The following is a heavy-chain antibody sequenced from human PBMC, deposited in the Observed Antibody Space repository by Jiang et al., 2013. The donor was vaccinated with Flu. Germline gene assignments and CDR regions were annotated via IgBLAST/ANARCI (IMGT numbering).Heavy chain of an antibody. V-gene: IGHV1-46*01. CDR3: ARDQARGDSSGYCPDY. CDR1: GYTFTSYY. Sequence: QLVESGAEVKKPGASVKVSCKASGYTFTSYYMHWVRQAPGQGLEWMGIINPSGGSTSYAQKFQGRVTMTRDTSTSTVYMELSSLRSEDTAVYYCARDQARGDSSGYCPDYWGQGTLVTVSS. J-gene: IGHJ4*02. CDR2: INPSGGST. D-gene: IGHD3-22*01.